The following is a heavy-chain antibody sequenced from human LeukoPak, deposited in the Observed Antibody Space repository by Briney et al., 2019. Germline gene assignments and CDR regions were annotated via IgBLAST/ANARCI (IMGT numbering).Heavy chain of an antibody. CDR1: GGSISGYY. CDR2: IYTSGST. D-gene: IGHD3-22*01. J-gene: IGHJ1*01. V-gene: IGHV4-4*07. Sequence: SETLSLTCTVSGGSISGYYWSWIRQPAGKGLEWIGRIYTSGSTNYNPSLKSRVTMSVDTSKNQFSLKLSSVTAADTAVYYCARDQDYYGSSGHQYFQHWGQGTLVTVSS. CDR3: ARDQDYYGSSGHQYFQH.